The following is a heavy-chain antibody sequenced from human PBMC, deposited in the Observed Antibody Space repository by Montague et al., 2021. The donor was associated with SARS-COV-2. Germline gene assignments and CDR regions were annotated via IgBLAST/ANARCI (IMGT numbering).Heavy chain of an antibody. J-gene: IGHJ4*02. V-gene: IGHV4-59*01. D-gene: IGHD3-10*01. CDR1: GXSMSSYH. CDR2: VSYRGST. Sequence: SETLSLTCSVSGXSMSSYHWVWIRQPPGKGLEWIGYVSYRGSTNYNLSLKSRVTITLDTSKNRFSLRVTSVTAADTAVYYCARDVRYYYDQWGQGILVTVSS. CDR3: ARDVRYYYDQ.